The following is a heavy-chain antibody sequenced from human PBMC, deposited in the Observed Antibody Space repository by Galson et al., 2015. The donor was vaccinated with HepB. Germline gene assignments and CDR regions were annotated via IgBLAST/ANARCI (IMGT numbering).Heavy chain of an antibody. CDR2: IYPSASET. CDR3: ARRQIYGSGLYSMDV. Sequence: QSGAEVKKPGESLKISCEASGYKFSMYWIGWVRQMPGRGLEWMGTIYPSASETRYSPSFQGQVTISADKSINTAYLQWSSLKASDTAMYYCARRQIYGSGLYSMDVWGQGTTVTVSS. CDR1: GYKFSMYW. D-gene: IGHD2-15*01. J-gene: IGHJ6*02. V-gene: IGHV5-51*01.